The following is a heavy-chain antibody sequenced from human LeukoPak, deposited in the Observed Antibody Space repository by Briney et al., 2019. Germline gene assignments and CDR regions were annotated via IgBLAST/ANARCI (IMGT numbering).Heavy chain of an antibody. J-gene: IGHJ4*02. CDR3: ARGGGARGSLGS. V-gene: IGHV3-21*01. CDR1: GFTFNSHT. CDR2: ISSNSRYI. D-gene: IGHD1-26*01. Sequence: GGSLRLSCAASGFTFNSHTMNWVRQAPGKGLDWVSSISSNSRYIYYVDSVKGRFTISRDNAKNSLYLQMNILRAEDTAVYYCARGGGARGSLGSWGQGTLVTVSS.